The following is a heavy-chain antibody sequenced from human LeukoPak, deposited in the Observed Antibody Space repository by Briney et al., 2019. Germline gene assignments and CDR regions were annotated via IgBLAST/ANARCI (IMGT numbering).Heavy chain of an antibody. D-gene: IGHD2-2*01. CDR1: GGSLSGHY. J-gene: IGHJ4*02. V-gene: IGHV4-59*11. CDR2: IYYTGTT. Sequence: PSETLSLTCTVGGGSLSGHYWGWIRQPPGKVQQLVGHIYYTGTTFYNPSLNSRVTITLDTSRNQFSLRLTSVIAADTAVYYCARFSWGCSTASCYLTNWGQGTLVTVSS. CDR3: ARFSWGCSTASCYLTN.